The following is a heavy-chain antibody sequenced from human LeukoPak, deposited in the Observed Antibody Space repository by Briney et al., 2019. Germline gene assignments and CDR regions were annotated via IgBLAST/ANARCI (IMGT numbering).Heavy chain of an antibody. D-gene: IGHD5-18*01. CDR2: INHSGST. CDR1: GGSFSVYY. CDR3: ARGCGYSYGPDAFDI. Sequence: SETLSLTCAVYGGSFSVYYWSWIRQPPGKGLEWIGEINHSGSTNYNPSLKSRVTISVDTSKNQFSLKLSSVTAADTAVYYCARGCGYSYGPDAFDIWGQGTMVTVSS. J-gene: IGHJ3*02. V-gene: IGHV4-34*01.